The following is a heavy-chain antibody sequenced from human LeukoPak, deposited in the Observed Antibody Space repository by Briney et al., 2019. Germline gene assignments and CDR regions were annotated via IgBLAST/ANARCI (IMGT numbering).Heavy chain of an antibody. D-gene: IGHD3-22*01. CDR1: GYTFTSYA. J-gene: IGHJ4*02. CDR2: INPNSGGT. CDR3: ARVHDSSGYYDQYYFDY. V-gene: IGHV1-2*02. Sequence: ASVKVSCKASGYTFTSYAMNWVRQAPGQGLEWMGWINPNSGGTNYAQKFQGRVTMTRDTSISTAYMELSRLRSDDTAVYYCARVHDSSGYYDQYYFDYWGQGTLVTVSS.